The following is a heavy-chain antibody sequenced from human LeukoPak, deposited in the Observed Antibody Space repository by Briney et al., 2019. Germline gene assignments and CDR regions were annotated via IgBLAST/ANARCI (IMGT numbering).Heavy chain of an antibody. V-gene: IGHV3-23*01. J-gene: IGHJ6*02. CDR2: ISGSGTST. Sequence: GGSLRLSCAASGFTFSSYAMSWVRQAPGKGLEWVSAISGSGTSTYYAGSVKGRYSISRDNSKNTLYLQMNRLRAEDTAVYFCAKCFQGYSDYDTMGYYYGMDVWGQGTTVTVSS. CDR1: GFTFSSYA. CDR3: AKCFQGYSDYDTMGYYYGMDV. D-gene: IGHD5-12*01.